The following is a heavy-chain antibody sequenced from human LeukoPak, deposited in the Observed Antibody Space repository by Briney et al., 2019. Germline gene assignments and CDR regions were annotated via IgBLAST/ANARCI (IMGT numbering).Heavy chain of an antibody. CDR2: ISTDGSST. J-gene: IGHJ5*02. D-gene: IGHD5-24*01. V-gene: IGHV3-74*01. CDR3: ARDQATSNVLGP. CDR1: GFTFSTYW. Sequence: AGGSLRLSCAASGFTFSTYWMHWVRQAPGKGLVWVSRISTDGSSTNYADSVKGRFTTSRDNAKSTLYLQMNGLRAEDTAVYYCARDQATSNVLGPWGQGTLVTVSS.